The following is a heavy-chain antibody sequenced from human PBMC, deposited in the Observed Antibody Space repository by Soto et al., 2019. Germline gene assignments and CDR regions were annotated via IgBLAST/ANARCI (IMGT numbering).Heavy chain of an antibody. CDR2: ISSSGSTI. V-gene: IGHV3-48*03. Sequence: PGGPLRLSCAASGFTFSSYEMNWVRQVPGKGLEWVSYISSSGSTIYYADSVKGRFTISRDNAKNSLYLQMNSLRAEDTAVYYCARDLGGSGSYDAFDIWGQGTMVTVS. CDR1: GFTFSSYE. CDR3: ARDLGGSGSYDAFDI. J-gene: IGHJ3*02. D-gene: IGHD3-10*01.